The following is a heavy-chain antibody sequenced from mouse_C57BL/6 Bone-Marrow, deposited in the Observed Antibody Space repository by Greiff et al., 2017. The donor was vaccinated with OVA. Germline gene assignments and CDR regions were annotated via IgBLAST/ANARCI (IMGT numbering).Heavy chain of an antibody. J-gene: IGHJ2*01. D-gene: IGHD4-1*01. CDR2: INYDGSST. CDR3: ARDLGLDY. V-gene: IGHV5-16*01. Sequence: EVQRVESEGGLVQPGSSMKLSCTASGFTFSDYYMAWVRQVPEKGLEWVANINYDGSSTYYLDSLKSRFIISRDNAKNILYLQMSSLKSEDTATYYCARDLGLDYWGQGTTLTVSS. CDR1: GFTFSDYY.